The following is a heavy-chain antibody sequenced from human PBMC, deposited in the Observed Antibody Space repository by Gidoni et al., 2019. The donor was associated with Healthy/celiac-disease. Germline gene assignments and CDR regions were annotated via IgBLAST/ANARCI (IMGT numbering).Heavy chain of an antibody. V-gene: IGHV1-3*01. CDR3: ARAYGSEQPEYFQH. CDR2: INAGNGNT. D-gene: IGHD3-10*01. Sequence: QVQLVQSGAEVKKPGASVKVSCKPSAYTFPSYAMHWVRQAPGQRLEWMGWINAGNGNTKCSQKFQGRGTITRDRSASTAYMELRSMRSEDTAGYYWARAYGSEQPEYFQHGGQGTLVTVAS. CDR1: AYTFPSYA. J-gene: IGHJ1*01.